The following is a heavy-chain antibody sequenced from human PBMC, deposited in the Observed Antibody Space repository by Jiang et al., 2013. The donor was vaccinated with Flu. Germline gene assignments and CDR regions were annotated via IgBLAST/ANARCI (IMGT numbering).Heavy chain of an antibody. J-gene: IGHJ3*02. CDR2: LSWVTLIP. Sequence: SCKGFWIQLYQLLDRLGAPDARERPGVDGDHLSWVTLIPDTAPSFQGQVTISADKSISTAYLQWSSLKASDTAMYYCARQDTAMVKVEEAFDIWGQGTMVTVSS. CDR1: IQLYQLL. D-gene: IGHD5-18*01. CDR3: ARQDTAMVKVEEAFDI. V-gene: IGHV5-51*01.